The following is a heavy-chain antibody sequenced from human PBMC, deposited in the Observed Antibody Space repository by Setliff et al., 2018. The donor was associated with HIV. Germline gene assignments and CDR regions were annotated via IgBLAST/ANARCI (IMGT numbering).Heavy chain of an antibody. CDR2: INPNSADT. J-gene: IGHJ3*02. CDR3: GTYPPNWNYGAAAFDI. V-gene: IGHV1-2*02. Sequence: ASVKVSCKASGGTFSSYAISWVRQAPGQGLEWMGGINPNSADTRIAQKFEGRVTMTWDTSLTTAYMELSSLRSDDTALYYCGTYPPNWNYGAAAFDIWGQGTLVTVSS. D-gene: IGHD1-7*01. CDR1: GGTFSSYA.